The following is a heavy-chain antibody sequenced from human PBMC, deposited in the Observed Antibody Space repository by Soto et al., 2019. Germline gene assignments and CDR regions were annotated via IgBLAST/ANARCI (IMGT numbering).Heavy chain of an antibody. CDR1: GGPISSYY. J-gene: IGHJ5*02. D-gene: IGHD6-13*01. V-gene: IGHV4-59*08. CDR3: ARRQASSWGWFDP. Sequence: QVQLQESGPGLVKPSETLSLTCTVSGGPISSYYWSWIRQPPGKGLEWIGYIYYSGSTNYNPSLKSRVTIPVYTSKNQFSLKLSSVTAADTAVYYCARRQASSWGWFDPWGQGTLVTVSS. CDR2: IYYSGST.